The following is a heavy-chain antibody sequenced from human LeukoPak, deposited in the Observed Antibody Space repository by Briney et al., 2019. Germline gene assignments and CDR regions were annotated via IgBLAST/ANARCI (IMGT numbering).Heavy chain of an antibody. CDR2: ISAYNGNT. Sequence: EASVKVSCKASGYTFTSYAMNWVRQAPGQGLEWMGWISAYNGNTNYAQKLQGRVTMTTDTSTSTAYMELRSLISDDAAVYYCARGDDYGDYWGLYWGQGTLVTVSS. CDR1: GYTFTSYA. D-gene: IGHD4-17*01. CDR3: ARGDDYGDYWGLY. J-gene: IGHJ4*02. V-gene: IGHV1-18*01.